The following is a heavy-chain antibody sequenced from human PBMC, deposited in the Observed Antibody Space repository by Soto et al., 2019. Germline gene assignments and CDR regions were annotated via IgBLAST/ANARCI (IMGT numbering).Heavy chain of an antibody. J-gene: IGHJ5*02. D-gene: IGHD6-19*01. CDR3: AREQWRYPQNWFDP. V-gene: IGHV4-61*01. CDR1: GVSVSSGSYY. Sequence: SETLSLTCTVSGVSVSSGSYYWNWIRKPPGKGLEWIGYIYYSGSTNYNPSLKSRVTISLDTSKNQFSLKLSSVTASDTAVYYCAREQWRYPQNWFDPWGQGTLVTVSS. CDR2: IYYSGST.